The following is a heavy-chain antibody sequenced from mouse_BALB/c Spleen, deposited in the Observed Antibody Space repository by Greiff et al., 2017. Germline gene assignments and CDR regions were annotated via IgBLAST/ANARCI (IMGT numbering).Heavy chain of an antibody. CDR3: TVAYYGNYFDY. CDR1: GYTFTSYW. CDR2: IYPSDSYT. Sequence: QVQLQQPGAELVRPGASVKLSCKASGYTFTSYWINWVKQRPGQGLEWIGNIYPSDSYTNYNQKFKDKATLTVDKSSSTAYMQLSSPTSEDSAVYYCTVAYYGNYFDYWGQGTTLTVSS. J-gene: IGHJ2*01. V-gene: IGHV1-69*02. D-gene: IGHD2-10*01.